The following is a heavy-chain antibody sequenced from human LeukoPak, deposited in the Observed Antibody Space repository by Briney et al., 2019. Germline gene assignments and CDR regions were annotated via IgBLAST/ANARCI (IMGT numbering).Heavy chain of an antibody. V-gene: IGHV3-7*01. CDR3: ARDHSSKRLYYYYYYMDV. Sequence: PGGSLRLSCAASGFTFSSYWMSWVRQAPGKGLEWVANIKQDGSEKYYVDSVKGRFTISRDNAKNSLYLQMNSLRAEDTAVYYCARDHSSKRLYYYYYYMDVWGKGTTVTISS. CDR1: GFTFSSYW. J-gene: IGHJ6*03. D-gene: IGHD6-19*01. CDR2: IKQDGSEK.